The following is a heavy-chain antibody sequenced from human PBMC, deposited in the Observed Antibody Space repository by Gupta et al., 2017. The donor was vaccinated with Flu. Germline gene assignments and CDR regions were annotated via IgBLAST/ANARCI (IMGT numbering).Heavy chain of an antibody. CDR2: IIPKFDTP. Sequence: QVQLVQSGAEVKKPGSSVKISCKASGGTFSSNAISWVRQAPGQGLEWMGGIIPKFDTPNYAQKFQGRGTITADKSTSTVYMEVSSLRSEDTAVYYCARDYDGTGTYYYYYFGMDVWGQGTTVTVSS. V-gene: IGHV1-69*06. CDR3: ARDYDGTGTYYYYYFGMDV. CDR1: GGTFSSNA. D-gene: IGHD3-22*01. J-gene: IGHJ6*02.